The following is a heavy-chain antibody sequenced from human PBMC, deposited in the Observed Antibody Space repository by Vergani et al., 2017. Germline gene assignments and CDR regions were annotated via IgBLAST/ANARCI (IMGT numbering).Heavy chain of an antibody. CDR2: ITSGAGDI. Sequence: EVQLLESGGGLVQPGGSRRLFCAGAGFSFDTYTMAYVRQATGKGLECAATITSGAGDIFYTDSVKGPFTISRDNSMDTLFMQMNSLKDEDTAVYYCTTAWGLYYLHGEYFQYWGRGTLVSVSS. V-gene: IGHV3-23*01. J-gene: IGHJ1*01. CDR1: GFSFDTYT. D-gene: IGHD3-10*01. CDR3: TTAWGLYYLHGEYFQY.